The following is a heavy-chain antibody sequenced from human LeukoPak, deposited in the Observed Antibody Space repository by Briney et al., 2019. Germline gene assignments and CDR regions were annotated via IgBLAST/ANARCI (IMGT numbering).Heavy chain of an antibody. J-gene: IGHJ4*02. CDR2: ISAYNGNT. CDR3: ARGRDYGDFEVFDY. Sequence: ASVKVSCKASGYTFISYGISCVRQAPGQGLEWMGWISAYNGNTSYAQKLQGRVTMTTDTSTSTAYMELRSLRSDDTAVYYCARGRDYGDFEVFDYWGQGTLVTVSS. D-gene: IGHD4-17*01. V-gene: IGHV1-18*01. CDR1: GYTFISYG.